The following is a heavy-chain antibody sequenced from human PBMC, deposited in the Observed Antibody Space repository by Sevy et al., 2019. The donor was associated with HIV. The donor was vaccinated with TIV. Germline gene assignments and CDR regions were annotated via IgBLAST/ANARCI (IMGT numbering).Heavy chain of an antibody. V-gene: IGHV3-48*02. CDR1: GFTFSTYS. CDR2: ISRTSTTT. J-gene: IGHJ5*02. D-gene: IGHD3-22*01. Sequence: GGSLRLSCKASGFTFSTYSMHWVRQAPGKGLEWVSSISRTSTTTYYADSAKGRFTISRDNAKNSLYLQMNSLRDEDTAVYYWAREAYYYDSREENWFDPWGQGTLATV. CDR3: AREAYYYDSREENWFDP.